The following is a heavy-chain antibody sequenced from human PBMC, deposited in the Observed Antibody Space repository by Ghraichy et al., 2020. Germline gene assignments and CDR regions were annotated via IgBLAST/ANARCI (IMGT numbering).Heavy chain of an antibody. CDR1: GFTFSSYS. V-gene: IGHV3-21*01. CDR3: ARNLNGDY. D-gene: IGHD2-8*01. J-gene: IGHJ4*02. CDR2: ISSSSSYI. Sequence: GESKNISCAASGFTFSSYSMNWVRQAPGKGLEWVSSISSSSSYIYYADSVKGRFTISRDNAKNSLYLQMNSLRAEDTAVYYCARNLNGDYWGQGTLVTVSS.